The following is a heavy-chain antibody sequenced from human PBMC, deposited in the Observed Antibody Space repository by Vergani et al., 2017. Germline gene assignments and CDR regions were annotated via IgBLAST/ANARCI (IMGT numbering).Heavy chain of an antibody. CDR2: RSYDGSNK. V-gene: IGHV3-30*18. CDR3: AKDYRSSSSGVRIGYYYYYMDF. J-gene: IGHJ6*03. Sequence: QVQLVESGGGVVQPGRSLRLSCAASGFTFSNYAMYWVRQAPGKGLEWVAVRSYDGSNKYYADSVKGRFTISRDNSKKTLYLQMNSLRAEDTAVYYCAKDYRSSSSGVRIGYYYYYMDFWGKGTTVTVSS. CDR1: GFTFSNYA. D-gene: IGHD6-6*01.